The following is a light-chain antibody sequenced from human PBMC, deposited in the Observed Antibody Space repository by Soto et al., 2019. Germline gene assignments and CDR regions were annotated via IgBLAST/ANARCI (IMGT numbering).Light chain of an antibody. CDR2: AAS. J-gene: IGKJ1*01. CDR3: QQYKSYLRT. CDR1: QSVNRW. V-gene: IGKV1-5*01. Sequence: DIQMTQSPSTLSASVGDRVTITCRASQSVNRWLAWYQQKPGKAPKLLIYAASTLESGVSSRFSGRGSGTEFTLTINSLQPEDFATYYCQQYKSYLRTFGQGTKVDI.